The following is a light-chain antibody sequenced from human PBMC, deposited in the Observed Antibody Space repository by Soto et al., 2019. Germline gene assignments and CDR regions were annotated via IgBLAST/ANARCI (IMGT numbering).Light chain of an antibody. CDR3: QQYYSTPWT. Sequence: IVMTQSPDSLAVSLGERATINCKSSQSVLYSSNNKNYLDWYQQKPGQPPKLLIYWASTRESGVPDRFSGSGSRTDFTLTISSLQAEDVAVYYCQQYYSTPWTFGQGTKVEIK. J-gene: IGKJ1*01. CDR2: WAS. CDR1: QSVLYSSNNKNY. V-gene: IGKV4-1*01.